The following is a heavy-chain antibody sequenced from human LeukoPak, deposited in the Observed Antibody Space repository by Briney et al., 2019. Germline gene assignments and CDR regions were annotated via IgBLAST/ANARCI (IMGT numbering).Heavy chain of an antibody. D-gene: IGHD3-10*01. J-gene: IGHJ4*02. V-gene: IGHV4-59*08. CDR3: ARHLDYYGSGSYGY. Sequence: KPSETLSLTCAVSGGSISTYHWSWLRQPPGKGLEWVGYISYSGSTNYNPSLKSRVTISVDTSKSQFSLKLSSVTAADTAVYYCARHLDYYGSGSYGYGGQGTLVTVSS. CDR2: ISYSGST. CDR1: GGSISTYH.